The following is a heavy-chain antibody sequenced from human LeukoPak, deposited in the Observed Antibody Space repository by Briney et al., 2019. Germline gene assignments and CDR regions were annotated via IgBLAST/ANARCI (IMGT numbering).Heavy chain of an antibody. D-gene: IGHD1-7*01. Sequence: EGSLRLSCAASGFTFSSYWISWVRQAPGKGLEWVANIKEDGSQKHYVDSVTGRFTISRDNAKRSSYLQMKSLRDEDTAVYFCARALWNSGCVWGQGTLVTVSS. CDR1: GFTFSSYW. J-gene: IGHJ4*02. V-gene: IGHV3-7*03. CDR2: IKEDGSQK. CDR3: ARALWNSGCV.